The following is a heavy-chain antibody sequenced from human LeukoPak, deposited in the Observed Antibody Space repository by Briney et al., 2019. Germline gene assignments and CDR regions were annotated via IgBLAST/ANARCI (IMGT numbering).Heavy chain of an antibody. CDR2: IYTSGST. V-gene: IGHV4-61*02. CDR1: DGSISSGSYY. Sequence: SETLSLTCTVSDGSISSGSYYWSWIRQPAGKGLEWIGRIYTSGSTNYNPSLKSRVTISVDTSKNQFSLKLSSVTAADTAVYYCARDRPCGGDCYLSYYFDYWCQGTLVTVSS. D-gene: IGHD2-21*01. J-gene: IGHJ4*02. CDR3: ARDRPCGGDCYLSYYFDY.